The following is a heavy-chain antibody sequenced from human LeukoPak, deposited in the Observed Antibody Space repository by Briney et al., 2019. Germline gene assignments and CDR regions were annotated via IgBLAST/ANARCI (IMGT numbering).Heavy chain of an antibody. J-gene: IGHJ4*02. CDR1: GFTFSSYA. CDR3: AKSAVGATV. D-gene: IGHD1-26*01. V-gene: IGHV3-23*03. CDR2: IYSGGST. Sequence: TGGSLRLSCAASGFTFSSYAMSWVRQAPGKGLEWVSVIYSGGSTYYADSVKGRFTISRDNSKNTLYLQMNSLRAEDTAVYYCAKSAVGATVWGQGTLVTVSS.